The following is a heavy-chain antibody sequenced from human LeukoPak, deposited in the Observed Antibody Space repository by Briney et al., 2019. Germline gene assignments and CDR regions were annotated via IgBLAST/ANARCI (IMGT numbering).Heavy chain of an antibody. CDR2: ISSSSSYI. V-gene: IGHV3-21*01. J-gene: IGHJ4*02. D-gene: IGHD5-12*01. Sequence: KTGGSLRLSCAASGFTFSSYSMNWVRQAPGKGLEWVSSISSSSSYIYYADSVKGRFTISRDNANNSLYLQMNSLRAEDTAVYYCARGDSGYDWVKFDYWGQGTLVTVSS. CDR1: GFTFSSYS. CDR3: ARGDSGYDWVKFDY.